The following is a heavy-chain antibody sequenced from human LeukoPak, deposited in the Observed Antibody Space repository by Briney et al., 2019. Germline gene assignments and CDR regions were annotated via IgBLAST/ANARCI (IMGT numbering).Heavy chain of an antibody. J-gene: IGHJ4*02. CDR2: ISGSGGST. CDR3: AKRHGDGYNYVDY. Sequence: PGGSLRLSCAASGFTFNSYAMSWVRQAPGKGLEWVSAISGSGGSTHYADSVKGRFTISRDNSKNTLYLQMNSLRAEDTAVYYCAKRHGDGYNYVDYWGQGTLVTVSS. D-gene: IGHD5-24*01. V-gene: IGHV3-23*01. CDR1: GFTFNSYA.